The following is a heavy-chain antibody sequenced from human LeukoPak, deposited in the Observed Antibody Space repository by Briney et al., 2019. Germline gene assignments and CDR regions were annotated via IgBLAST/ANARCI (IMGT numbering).Heavy chain of an antibody. CDR1: GGSISSSSYY. CDR3: ARVEYSSSWSNFDH. D-gene: IGHD6-13*01. CDR2: IYYSGST. Sequence: SETLSLTCTVSGGSISSSSYYWDWFRQPPGKGLEWIGNIYYSGSTYYNPSLKSRVTISVDKSKNQFSLKLSSVTAADTAMYYCARVEYSSSWSNFDHWGQGTLVTVSS. V-gene: IGHV4-39*07. J-gene: IGHJ4*02.